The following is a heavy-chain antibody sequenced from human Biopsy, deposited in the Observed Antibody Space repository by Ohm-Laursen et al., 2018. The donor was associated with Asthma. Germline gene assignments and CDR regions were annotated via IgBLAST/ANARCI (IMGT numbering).Heavy chain of an antibody. D-gene: IGHD3-3*01. J-gene: IGHJ6*02. CDR2: SNQGGSP. V-gene: IGHV4-34*01. Sequence: SDTLSLTCGVYRGSLRVYVWSWIRQPPGKGLEWIGESNQGGSPTFNPFLKSRVTISRDTSKNLLSLKLRSVTAADTAVYYCASGPEWYGLDVWGQGTTVTVSS. CDR1: RGSLRVYV. CDR3: ASGPEWYGLDV.